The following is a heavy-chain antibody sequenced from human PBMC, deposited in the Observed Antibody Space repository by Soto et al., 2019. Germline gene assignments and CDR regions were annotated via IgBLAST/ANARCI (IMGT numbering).Heavy chain of an antibody. CDR3: ARLALWFGAADFDY. V-gene: IGHV4-39*01. J-gene: IGHJ4*02. Sequence: PSETLSLTCTVSGGSISSSSYYWGWIRQPPGKGLEWIGSIYYSGSTYYNPSLKSRVTISVDTSKNQFSLKLSSVTAADTAVYYCARLALWFGAADFDYWGQGTLVTVSS. CDR1: GGSISSSSYY. CDR2: IYYSGST. D-gene: IGHD3-10*01.